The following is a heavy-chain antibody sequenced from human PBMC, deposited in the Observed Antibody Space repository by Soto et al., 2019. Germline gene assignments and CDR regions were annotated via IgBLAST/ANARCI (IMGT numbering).Heavy chain of an antibody. CDR2: ISYDGSNK. CDR3: AKGDYSGRDYYYGMDV. CDR1: GFTFSSYG. J-gene: IGHJ6*02. D-gene: IGHD2-15*01. V-gene: IGHV3-30*18. Sequence: GGSLRLSCAASGFTFSSYGMHWVRQAPGKGLEWVAVISYDGSNKYYADSVKGRFTISRDNSKNTLYLQMNSLRAEDTAVYYCAKGDYSGRDYYYGMDVWGQGTTVTSP.